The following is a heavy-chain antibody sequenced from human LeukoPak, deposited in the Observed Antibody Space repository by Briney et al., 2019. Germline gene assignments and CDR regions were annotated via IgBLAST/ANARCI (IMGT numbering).Heavy chain of an antibody. CDR3: ARDKVPRYCSGGSCYRQKTNWFDP. J-gene: IGHJ5*02. D-gene: IGHD2-15*01. CDR1: GYTFTSYY. CDR2: INPSGGST. Sequence: ASVKVSCTASGYTFTSYYMHWVRQAPGQGLEWMGIINPSGGSTSYAQKFQGRVTMTRDTSTSTVYMELSSLRSEDTAVYYCARDKVPRYCSGGSCYRQKTNWFDPWGQGTLVTVSS. V-gene: IGHV1-46*01.